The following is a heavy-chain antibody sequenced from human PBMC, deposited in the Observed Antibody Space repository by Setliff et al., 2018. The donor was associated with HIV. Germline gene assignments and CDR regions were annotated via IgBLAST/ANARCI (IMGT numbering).Heavy chain of an antibody. CDR1: GYSFSDYY. Sequence: GASVKVSCKASGYSFSDYYIHWVRQAPGQGLEWMGWTYIGATNYAQKFRDRLTVTTDTSTSTAYMELSSLRSEDTAVYYCARPQWELGVDYYGMDVWGQGTTVTVSS. CDR3: ARPQWELGVDYYGMDV. CDR2: TYIGAT. J-gene: IGHJ6*02. V-gene: IGHV1-2*02. D-gene: IGHD1-26*01.